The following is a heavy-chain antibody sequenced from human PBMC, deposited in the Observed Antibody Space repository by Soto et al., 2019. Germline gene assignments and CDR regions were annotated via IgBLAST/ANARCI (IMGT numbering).Heavy chain of an antibody. J-gene: IGHJ4*02. CDR2: ISSSSSYT. CDR3: ARALYSSGWYSYFDY. Sequence: QVQLVESGGGVVQPGGSLRLSCAASGFTFSDYYMSWIRQAPGKGLEWVSYISSSSSYTNYADSVKGRFTISRDNAKNSLYLQMNSLRAEDTAVYYCARALYSSGWYSYFDYWGQGTLVTVSS. V-gene: IGHV3-11*06. D-gene: IGHD6-19*01. CDR1: GFTFSDYY.